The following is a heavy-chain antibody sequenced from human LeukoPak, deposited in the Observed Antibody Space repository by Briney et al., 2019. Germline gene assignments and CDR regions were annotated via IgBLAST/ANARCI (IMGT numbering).Heavy chain of an antibody. D-gene: IGHD3-22*01. Sequence: SETLSLTCTASGGTISSYYWSWIRQPPGKGLEWIANIYYSGSTKYNPSLRSRVTISVDTSKNQFSLKLSSVTAADTAVYYCARYYYDSSGYSNYFDYWGQGTLVTVSS. CDR1: GGTISSYY. V-gene: IGHV4-59*01. CDR2: IYYSGST. CDR3: ARYYYDSSGYSNYFDY. J-gene: IGHJ4*02.